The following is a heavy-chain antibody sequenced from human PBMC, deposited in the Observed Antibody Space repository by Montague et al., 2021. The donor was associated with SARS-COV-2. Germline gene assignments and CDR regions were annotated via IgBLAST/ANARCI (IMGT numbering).Heavy chain of an antibody. CDR3: ARDPFIVEVPAAIDY. J-gene: IGHJ4*02. V-gene: IGHV3-30-3*01. Sequence: SLRLSCAASGFTFSDNAMHWVRQAPGKGLEWVAIISYDGRNQHYAGSVKGRFTISRDNSKNTVYLQMDSLRTEDTALYYCARDPFIVEVPAAIDYWGQGTLATVSS. CDR1: GFTFSDNA. D-gene: IGHD2-2*01. CDR2: ISYDGRNQ.